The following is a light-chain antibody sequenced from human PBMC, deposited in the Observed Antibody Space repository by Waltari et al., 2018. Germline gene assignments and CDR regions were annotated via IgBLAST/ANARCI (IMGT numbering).Light chain of an antibody. CDR1: QSISSW. CDR2: KAS. Sequence: DIQMTQSPSTLSASVGDRVTITCRASQSISSWLAWYQQKPGKAPKLLIYKASSLESGVPSRFSGSGSGTEFTLTISRLQPDDFATYYFQQYNSYSGTFGQGTKVEIK. CDR3: QQYNSYSGT. V-gene: IGKV1-5*03. J-gene: IGKJ1*01.